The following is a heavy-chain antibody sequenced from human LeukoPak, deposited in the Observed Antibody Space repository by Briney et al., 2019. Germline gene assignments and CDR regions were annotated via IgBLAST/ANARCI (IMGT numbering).Heavy chain of an antibody. Sequence: GGSLRLSCTASGFNFSDAWMSWVRQAPGEGLEWVGRIESKIDGGTTDYAAPVKGRFAISRDDSRNTVYLLMSSLKTEDTGVYYCTTISLTFYYDSSAYYFSSVDYWGQGTLVTVSS. V-gene: IGHV3-15*04. CDR1: GFNFSDAW. CDR3: TTISLTFYYDSSAYYFSSVDY. J-gene: IGHJ4*02. D-gene: IGHD3-22*01. CDR2: IESKIDGGTT.